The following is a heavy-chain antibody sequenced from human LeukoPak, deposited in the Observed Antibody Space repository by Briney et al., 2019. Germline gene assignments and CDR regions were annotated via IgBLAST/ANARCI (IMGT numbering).Heavy chain of an antibody. J-gene: IGHJ4*02. V-gene: IGHV5-51*01. CDR1: GYRFTNYW. CDR2: INPGDSDT. Sequence: GESLKISCKGSGYRFTNYWIGWVRQMPGKGLEWMGIINPGDSDTRYSPSFQGQVTISADKSISTAYLLWSSLKASDTAMYYCARHPITRYYDSSGYSAAGPDYWGQGTLVTVSS. D-gene: IGHD3-22*01. CDR3: ARHPITRYYDSSGYSAAGPDY.